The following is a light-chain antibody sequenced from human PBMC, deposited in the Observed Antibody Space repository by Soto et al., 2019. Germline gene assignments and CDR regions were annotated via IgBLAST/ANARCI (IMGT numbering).Light chain of an antibody. CDR2: GAS. V-gene: IGKV3-20*01. CDR1: PSVSGSN. CDR3: QQYNNWPGT. Sequence: EIVLTQSPGTLSLSPGERATLSCRASPSVSGSNLAWYQQKPGQAPRLVIYGASSRATGIPDRFSGSGSGTDFTLTISRLEPEDFAVYYCQQYNNWPGTFGGGTKV. J-gene: IGKJ4*01.